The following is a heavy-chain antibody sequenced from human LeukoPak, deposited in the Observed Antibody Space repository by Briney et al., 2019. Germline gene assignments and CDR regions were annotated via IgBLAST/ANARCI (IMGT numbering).Heavy chain of an antibody. CDR3: ARGLEAAGATDY. CDR2: INPSGGST. D-gene: IGHD1-26*01. V-gene: IGHV1-46*01. CDR1: GYTFTSYY. Sequence: ASVKVSCKASGYTFTSYYMHWVRHAAGQGLEWMGIINPSGGSTSYAQKFQGRVTMTKDTSTSTVYMELSSLRSEDTAVYYCARGLEAAGATDYWGQGTLVTVSS. J-gene: IGHJ4*02.